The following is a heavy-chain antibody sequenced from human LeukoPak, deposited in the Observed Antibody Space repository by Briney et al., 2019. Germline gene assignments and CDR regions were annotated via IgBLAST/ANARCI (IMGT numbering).Heavy chain of an antibody. CDR2: IYYSGST. Sequence: PSETLSLTCTVSGVSISSYYWSWIRQPPGKGLEWIGYIYYSGSTNYNPSLKSRVTISVNTSKNQFSLKLSSVTAADTAVYYCARSAVLGAFDIWGQGTMVTVSS. CDR1: GVSISSYY. D-gene: IGHD2-8*01. J-gene: IGHJ3*02. CDR3: ARSAVLGAFDI. V-gene: IGHV4-59*01.